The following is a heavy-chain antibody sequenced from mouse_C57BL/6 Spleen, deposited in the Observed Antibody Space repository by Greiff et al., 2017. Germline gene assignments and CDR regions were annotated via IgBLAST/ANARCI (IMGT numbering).Heavy chain of an antibody. V-gene: IGHV5-9*01. CDR3: ERPRYYGSSPFAY. Sequence: EVMLVESGGGLVKPGGSLKLSCAASGFTFSSYTMSWVRQTPEKRLQWVATISGGGGNTYYPDSVKGRFTISRDNAKNTLYLQMSSLRSEDTALYYCERPRYYGSSPFAYWGQGTLVTVSA. D-gene: IGHD1-1*01. CDR1: GFTFSSYT. J-gene: IGHJ3*01. CDR2: ISGGGGNT.